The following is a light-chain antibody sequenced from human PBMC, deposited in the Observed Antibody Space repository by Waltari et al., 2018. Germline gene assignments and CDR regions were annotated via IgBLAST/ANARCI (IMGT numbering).Light chain of an antibody. J-gene: IGLJ2*01. CDR3: SSYAGGNNLL. Sequence: QSALTQPASVSGSPGQSITISCSGPNSDVGGYDYVSWYQHHPGKAPKLIIYEVTKGPSGVSNPFSGSKSGNTASLTISGLQAEDEADYYFSSYAGGNNLLFGGGTKVTV. V-gene: IGLV2-23*02. CDR2: EVT. CDR1: NSDVGGYDY.